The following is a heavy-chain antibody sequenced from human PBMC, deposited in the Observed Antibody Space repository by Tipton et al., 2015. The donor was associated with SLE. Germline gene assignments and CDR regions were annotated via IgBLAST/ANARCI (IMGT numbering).Heavy chain of an antibody. CDR1: GFTFSSYA. J-gene: IGHJ4*02. CDR3: AKDKGDRRRYASGSSFDF. Sequence: SLRLSCAASGFTFSSYAMSWVRQAPGKGLEWVSAISGSGGSTYYADSVKGRFTISRDNSKNTLYLQMNSLRVEDTAFYYCAKDKGDRRRYASGSSFDFWGQGILVTVSS. CDR2: ISGSGGST. V-gene: IGHV3-23*01. D-gene: IGHD3-10*01.